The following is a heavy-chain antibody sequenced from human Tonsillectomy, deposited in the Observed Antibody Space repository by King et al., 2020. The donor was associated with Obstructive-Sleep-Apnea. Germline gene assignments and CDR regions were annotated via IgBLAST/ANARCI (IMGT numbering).Heavy chain of an antibody. CDR3: AHLFDFLADV. J-gene: IGHJ6*02. Sequence: TLKESGPTLVKPTHTLTLTCTFSGFSLSTSEVGVGWIRQPPGKALEWLAVIYWDDDKRYSPSLNSRLTITKDTCKNQVVLTMTNMDPVDTATYYCAHLFDFLADVWGQGTTVTVSS. V-gene: IGHV2-5*02. D-gene: IGHD3-9*01. CDR2: IYWDDDK. CDR1: GFSLSTSEVG.